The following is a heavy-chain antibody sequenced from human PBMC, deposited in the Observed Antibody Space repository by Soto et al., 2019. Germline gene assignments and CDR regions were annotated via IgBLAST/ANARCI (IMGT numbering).Heavy chain of an antibody. D-gene: IGHD3-16*01. CDR1: GFTFSNYA. Sequence: GGSLRLSCAASGFTFSNYAISWVRQTPGKGLEWVSVISGSGDFTYYADSVKGRFTISRDNPKNTIYLQMNSLRAEDTAVYYCAKDGGSDVEYRGWFDPWGQGTLVTVSS. J-gene: IGHJ5*02. CDR3: AKDGGSDVEYRGWFDP. V-gene: IGHV3-23*01. CDR2: ISGSGDFT.